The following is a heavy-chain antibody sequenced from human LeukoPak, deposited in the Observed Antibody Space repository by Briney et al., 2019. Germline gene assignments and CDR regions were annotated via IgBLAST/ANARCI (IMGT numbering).Heavy chain of an antibody. CDR1: GFTFSGSA. J-gene: IGHJ4*02. CDR2: IRSKANSYAT. CDR3: TSPHDYGDY. Sequence: GGSLKLSCAASGFTFSGSAMHWVRQASGKGLEWVGRIRSKANSYATAYAASVKGRFTISRDDSKNTAYLQMNSLRTEDTAVYYCTSPHDYGDYWGQGTLVTVSS. V-gene: IGHV3-73*01.